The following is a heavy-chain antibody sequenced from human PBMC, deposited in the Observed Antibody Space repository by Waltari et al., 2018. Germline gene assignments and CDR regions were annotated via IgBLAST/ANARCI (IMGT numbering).Heavy chain of an antibody. CDR3: ARLVWFGAWIDN. CDR1: GDSIKTAPYY. J-gene: IGHJ4*02. V-gene: IGHV4-39*01. CDR2: IHSSGTT. D-gene: IGHD3-10*01. Sequence: QVQLQASGPGMLRPSETLSLTCTVSGDSIKTAPYYWGWIRQSPGKGLECLGTIHSSGTTYVPASLEPRVTISVDTFNNRFSLNLRSATAADTAVYFCARLVWFGAWIDNWGQGSLVTVSS.